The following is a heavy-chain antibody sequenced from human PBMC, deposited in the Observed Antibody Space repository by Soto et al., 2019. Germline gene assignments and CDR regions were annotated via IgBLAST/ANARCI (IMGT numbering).Heavy chain of an antibody. V-gene: IGHV3-48*01. CDR2: ISSSSSTI. CDR1: GFTFSSYS. D-gene: IGHD3-22*01. Sequence: EVQLVESGGGLVQPGGSLRLSCAASGFTFSSYSMNWVRQAPGKGLEWVSYISSSSSTIYYADSVKGRFTISRDNAKNSLYLQMNSLRAEDTAVYYCARGDSSGLAPSFDYWGQGTLVAVCS. CDR3: ARGDSSGLAPSFDY. J-gene: IGHJ4*02.